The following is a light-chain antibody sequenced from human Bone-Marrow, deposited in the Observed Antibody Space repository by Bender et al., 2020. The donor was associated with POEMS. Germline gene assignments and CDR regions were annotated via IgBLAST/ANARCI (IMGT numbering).Light chain of an antibody. CDR3: SSWDDSLNVGV. Sequence: QSVLTQPPSASGTPGQSVTISCSGTSSNFGDNAANWYQHVPGTAPKLLIYSNNQRPSGVPVRFSASTSGTSASPAISGRHSDDEADYYCSSWDDSLNVGVFGGGTKLTVL. CDR2: SNN. CDR1: SSNFGDNA. V-gene: IGLV1-44*01. J-gene: IGLJ3*02.